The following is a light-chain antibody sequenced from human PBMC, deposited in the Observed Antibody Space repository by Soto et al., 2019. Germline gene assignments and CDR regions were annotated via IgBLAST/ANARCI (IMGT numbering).Light chain of an antibody. Sequence: EIVLTQSPATLSLSPWERANLSCRASQFIDRYLAWYRQIPGQAPRLLIYEASNRATGIPDRFSGGGSGTDFTLTISSLEPEDFAVYYCQQRSNLPPTFGQGTRLEIK. CDR2: EAS. CDR1: QFIDRY. CDR3: QQRSNLPPT. J-gene: IGKJ5*01. V-gene: IGKV3-11*01.